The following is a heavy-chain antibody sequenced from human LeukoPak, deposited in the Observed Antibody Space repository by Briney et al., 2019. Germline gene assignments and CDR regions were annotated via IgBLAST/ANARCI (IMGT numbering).Heavy chain of an antibody. CDR2: IYTSGST. J-gene: IGHJ4*02. CDR3: AATQSSSTLGDFDS. V-gene: IGHV4-4*09. Sequence: SETLSLTCTVSGGSISSYSWSWIRQPPGKGLEWIGYIYTSGSTNYNPSLKSRVTISVDTSKNQFSLKLSSATAADTAVYYCAATQSSSTLGDFDSWGQGTLVTVSS. D-gene: IGHD6-6*01. CDR1: GGSISSYS.